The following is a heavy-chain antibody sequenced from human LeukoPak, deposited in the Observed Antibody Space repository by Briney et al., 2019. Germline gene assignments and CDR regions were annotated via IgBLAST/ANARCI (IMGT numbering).Heavy chain of an antibody. CDR3: ARQQDYSDYEVYYFDY. D-gene: IGHD4-11*01. CDR1: GGSISNYY. CDR2: IYTSGST. J-gene: IGHJ4*02. V-gene: IGHV4-4*07. Sequence: PSETLSLTCTVSGGSISNYYWSWIRQPPGKGLGWIGRIYTSGSTNYNPSLKSRVTISVDTSKNQFSLKLSSVTAADTAVYYCARQQDYSDYEVYYFDYWGQGTLVTVSS.